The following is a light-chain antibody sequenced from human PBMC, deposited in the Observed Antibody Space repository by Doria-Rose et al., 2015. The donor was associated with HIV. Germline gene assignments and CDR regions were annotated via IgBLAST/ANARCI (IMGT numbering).Light chain of an antibody. J-gene: IGKJ5*01. CDR1: QRVKSSY. CDR2: DAS. Sequence: TQSPGTLSLSPGERATLSCRASQRVKSSYLAWYQRKSGQAPRLLIYDASTRATGIPDCFSGSGSGTDVTLTISRLEPEDVAVYYCRQYGTSRGTFGQGTRLEIK. CDR3: RQYGTSRGT. V-gene: IGKV3-20*01.